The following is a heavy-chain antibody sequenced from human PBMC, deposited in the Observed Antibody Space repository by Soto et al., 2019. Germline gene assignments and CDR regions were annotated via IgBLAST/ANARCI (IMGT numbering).Heavy chain of an antibody. D-gene: IGHD3-22*01. CDR2: INPSGGST. V-gene: IGHV1-46*01. CDR1: GYTFTSYY. J-gene: IGHJ4*02. Sequence: ASVKVSCKASGYTFTSYYMHWVRQAPGQGLEWMGIINPSGGSTSYAQKFQGRVTMTRDTSTSTVYMELSSLRSEDTAVYYCARDPPTDDSSGYHFDYWGQGTLGTVS. CDR3: ARDPPTDDSSGYHFDY.